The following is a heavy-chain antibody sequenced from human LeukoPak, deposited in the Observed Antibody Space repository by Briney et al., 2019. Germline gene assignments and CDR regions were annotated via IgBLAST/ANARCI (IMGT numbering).Heavy chain of an antibody. J-gene: IGHJ6*03. V-gene: IGHV4-39*07. CDR1: GGSISSSSYY. CDR2: IYYSGST. Sequence: SETLSLTCTVSGGSISSSSYYWGWIRQPPGKGLEWIGSIYYSGSTYYNPSLKSRVTISVDTSKNQFSLKLSSVTAADTAVYYCARAVSLSEYYYMDVWGKGTTVTVSS. CDR3: ARAVSLSEYYYMDV.